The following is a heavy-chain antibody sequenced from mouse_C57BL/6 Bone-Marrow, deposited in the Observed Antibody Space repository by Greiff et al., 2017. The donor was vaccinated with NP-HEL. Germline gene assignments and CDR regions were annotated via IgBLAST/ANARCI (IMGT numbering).Heavy chain of an antibody. CDR2: IDPSDSYT. CDR1: GYTFTSYW. Sequence: QVQLQQPGAELVKPGASVKLSCKASGYTFTSYWMQWVKQRPGQGLEWIGEIDPSDSYTNYNQKFKGKATLTVDTSSSTAYMQLSSLTSEDSAVYYFARAYYGYDGDPYYFDYWGQGTTLTVSS. CDR3: ARAYYGYDGDPYYFDY. D-gene: IGHD2-2*01. V-gene: IGHV1-50*01. J-gene: IGHJ2*01.